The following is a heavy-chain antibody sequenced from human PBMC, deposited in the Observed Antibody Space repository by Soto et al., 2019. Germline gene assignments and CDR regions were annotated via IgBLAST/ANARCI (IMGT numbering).Heavy chain of an antibody. Sequence: ASVKVSCKASGYVFTGYNIHWVRQAPGQGLEWMGWIDPNSGDTNYARTFQGRVNLTRDTSISTAYMELASLRSDDTAVYFCARDCSAGRCYAAGIDYW. CDR1: GYVFTGYN. J-gene: IGHJ4*01. CDR2: IDPNSGDT. CDR3: ARDCSAGRCYAAGIDY. V-gene: IGHV1-2*02. D-gene: IGHD2-15*01.